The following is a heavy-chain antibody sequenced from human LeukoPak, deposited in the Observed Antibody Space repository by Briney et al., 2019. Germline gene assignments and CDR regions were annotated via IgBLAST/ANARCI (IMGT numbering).Heavy chain of an antibody. CDR1: GFTFSSYA. CDR2: ISGSGGST. D-gene: IGHD3-22*01. J-gene: IGHJ3*02. CDR3: AKDLRITMIVVGYGAFDI. Sequence: GGSLRLSCAASGFTFSSYAMSWVRQAPGKGLEWVSAISGSGGSTYYADSVKGRFTISRDNSKNTLYLQMNSLRAEDTAVYYCAKDLRITMIVVGYGAFDIWGQGTMVTV. V-gene: IGHV3-23*01.